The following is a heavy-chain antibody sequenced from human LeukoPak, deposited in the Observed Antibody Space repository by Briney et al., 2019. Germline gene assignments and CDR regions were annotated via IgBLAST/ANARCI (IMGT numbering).Heavy chain of an antibody. D-gene: IGHD6-19*01. CDR2: INPNTGAT. CDR3: ARDRVGSGWPRPYYFEV. Sequence: GASVKVSCKASGYTLTGYYLHWVRQAPGQGLEWMGWINPNTGATHSAQKFQGRITMTRDSSISTAYMALSRLRSDDTAVYYCARDRVGSGWPRPYYFEVWGQGTLVTVSS. V-gene: IGHV1-2*02. J-gene: IGHJ4*02. CDR1: GYTLTGYY.